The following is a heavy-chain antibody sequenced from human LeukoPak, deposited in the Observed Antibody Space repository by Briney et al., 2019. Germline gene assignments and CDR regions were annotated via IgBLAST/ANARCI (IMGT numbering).Heavy chain of an antibody. V-gene: IGHV1-46*01. CDR1: GYTFTSYY. J-gene: IGHJ5*02. CDR2: INPSGGST. D-gene: IGHD5-12*01. CDR3: ARTVWATGFDP. Sequence: ASVKVSCKASGYTFTSYYMHWVRQAPGQGLEWMGIINPSGGSTSYAQKFQGRVTMTRDMSTSTVYMELSSLRSEDTAVYYCARTVWATGFDPWGQGTLVTVSS.